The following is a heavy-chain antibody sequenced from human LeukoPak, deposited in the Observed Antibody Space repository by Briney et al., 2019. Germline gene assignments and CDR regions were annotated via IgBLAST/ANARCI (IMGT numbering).Heavy chain of an antibody. J-gene: IGHJ6*02. CDR2: IIPMLGVA. V-gene: IGHV1-69*04. Sequence: SVKVSCKASGSIFSNYAITWVRQAPGQGLEWMGRIIPMLGVANNAETFQDRVTINADKSTNTMYLELSSLKSEDTAVYYCARERSDCSGSACYSRNRNHSGLDVWGQGTTVTVS. CDR1: GSIFSNYA. CDR3: ARERSDCSGSACYSRNRNHSGLDV. D-gene: IGHD2-15*01.